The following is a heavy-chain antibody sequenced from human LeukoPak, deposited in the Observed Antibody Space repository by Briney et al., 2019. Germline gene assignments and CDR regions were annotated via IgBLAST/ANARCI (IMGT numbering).Heavy chain of an antibody. Sequence: PGGSLRLSCAASGFTFSSYAMHWVRQAPGKGLELVAVISYDGSNKYYADSVKGRFTISRDNSKNTLYLQMNSLRAEDTAVYYCARDPLNYWGQGTLVTVSS. CDR2: ISYDGSNK. V-gene: IGHV3-30-3*01. CDR1: GFTFSSYA. CDR3: ARDPLNY. J-gene: IGHJ4*02.